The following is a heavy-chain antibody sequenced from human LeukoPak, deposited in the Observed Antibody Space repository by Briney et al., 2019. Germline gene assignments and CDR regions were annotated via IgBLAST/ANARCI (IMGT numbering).Heavy chain of an antibody. D-gene: IGHD6-13*01. CDR3: GRGGAAGEF. J-gene: IGHJ4*02. CDR1: GFTFSSYE. V-gene: IGHV3-48*03. Sequence: PGGSLRLSCAASGFTFSSYEMNWVRQAPGKGLERVSYISSSGSTIYYAGSVKGRFTISRDNDKNSLYLQMNSLTADDTAVYYCGRGGAAGEFWGQGTLVTVSS. CDR2: ISSSGSTI.